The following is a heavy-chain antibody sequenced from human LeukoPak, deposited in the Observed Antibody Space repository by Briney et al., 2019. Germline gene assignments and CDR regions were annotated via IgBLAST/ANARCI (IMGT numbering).Heavy chain of an antibody. D-gene: IGHD6-13*01. Sequence: SETLSLTCTVSGGSISSYYWSWIRQPPGKGLEWIGYIYYSGTTNSNPSLMSRVTISVDTSKNQFSLKLSSVTAADTAVYYGARLVLVPRAYYFDYWGQGTLVTVSS. V-gene: IGHV4-59*08. CDR1: GGSISSYY. J-gene: IGHJ4*02. CDR3: ARLVLVPRAYYFDY. CDR2: IYYSGTT.